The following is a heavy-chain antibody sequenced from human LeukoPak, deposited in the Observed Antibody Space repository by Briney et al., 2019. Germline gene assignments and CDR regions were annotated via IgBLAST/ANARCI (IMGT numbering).Heavy chain of an antibody. V-gene: IGHV4-39*07. CDR1: GGSISSGSYY. D-gene: IGHD3-10*01. Sequence: SETLSLTCTVSGGSISSGSYYWSWIRQPPGKGLEWIGEINHSGSTNYNPSLKSRVTISVDTSKNQFSLKLSSVTAADTAVYYCARGLGAGLDYWGQGTLVTVSS. J-gene: IGHJ4*02. CDR2: INHSGST. CDR3: ARGLGAGLDY.